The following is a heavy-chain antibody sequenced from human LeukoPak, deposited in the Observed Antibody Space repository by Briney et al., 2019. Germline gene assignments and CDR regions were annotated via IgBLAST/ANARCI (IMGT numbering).Heavy chain of an antibody. CDR1: GGSITSGAYA. J-gene: IGHJ4*02. D-gene: IGHD3-10*01. CDR3: TRGGGFYGSGTTHFDY. V-gene: IGHV4-30-2*01. Sequence: PSDTLSLTCAVSGGSITSGAYAWSWVRQPPGKGLDWIGNIYRSGSTSYKPSLKSRLSITIDKSKNQFSLNLRSVTAADTAFYYCTRGGGFYGSGTTHFDYWGQGTLATVSS. CDR2: IYRSGST.